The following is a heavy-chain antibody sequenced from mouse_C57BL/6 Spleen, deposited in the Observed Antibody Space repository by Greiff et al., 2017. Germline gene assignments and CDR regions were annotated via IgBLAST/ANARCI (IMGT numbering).Heavy chain of an antibody. V-gene: IGHV1-82*01. CDR1: GYAFSSSW. D-gene: IGHD4-1*01. Sequence: QVQLQQSGPELVKPGASVKISCKASGYAFSSSWTNWVKQRPGKGLEWIGRIYPGDGDTNYNGKFKGKATLTAEKSPSTASMQLSSLTSECSAVYFCAGLGRDCYFAVWGTAATVPVST. CDR3: AGLGRDCYFAV. CDR2: IYPGDGDT. J-gene: IGHJ1*03.